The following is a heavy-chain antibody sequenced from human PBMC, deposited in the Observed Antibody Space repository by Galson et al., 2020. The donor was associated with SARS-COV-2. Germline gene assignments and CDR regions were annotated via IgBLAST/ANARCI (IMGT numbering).Heavy chain of an antibody. Sequence: GESLKISCSASGFTFSKVWMSWVRQAPGKGLEWVGRIKSKSDGGATDYAAPVKGRFSVSRDDSRNTLHLQMDSLNIEDTAVYYCADMAPSPGRGNWGQGTLVIVSS. CDR3: ADMAPSPGRGN. CDR1: GFTFSKVW. CDR2: IKSKSDGGAT. J-gene: IGHJ4*02. V-gene: IGHV3-15*01.